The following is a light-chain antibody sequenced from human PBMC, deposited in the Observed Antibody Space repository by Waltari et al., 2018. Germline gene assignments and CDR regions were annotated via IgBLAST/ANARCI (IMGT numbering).Light chain of an antibody. J-gene: IGLJ1*01. CDR3: ISYTSSDTYV. V-gene: IGLV2-14*03. Sequence: QSALTQPASVSGSPGQSITIPCSGTSSDVGRYNYVSWYQQHPGKAPKLIISGVSNRPSGVSNRFSGSKSDNTASLTLSGLRPEDEAYYHCISYTSSDTYVFGTGTEVTVL. CDR2: GVS. CDR1: SSDVGRYNY.